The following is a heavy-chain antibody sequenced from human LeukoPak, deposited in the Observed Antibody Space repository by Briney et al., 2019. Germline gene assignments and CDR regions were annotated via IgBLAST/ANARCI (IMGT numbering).Heavy chain of an antibody. CDR1: GYTFTSYG. V-gene: IGHV1-69*04. D-gene: IGHD2-2*01. CDR2: IIPILGIA. Sequence: ASVKVSCKASGYTFTSYGISWVRQAPGQGLEWMGRIIPILGIANYAQKFQGRVTITADKSTSTAYMELSSLRSEDTAVYYCARDPPDCSSTSCLYPVGYWGQGTLVTVSS. J-gene: IGHJ4*02. CDR3: ARDPPDCSSTSCLYPVGY.